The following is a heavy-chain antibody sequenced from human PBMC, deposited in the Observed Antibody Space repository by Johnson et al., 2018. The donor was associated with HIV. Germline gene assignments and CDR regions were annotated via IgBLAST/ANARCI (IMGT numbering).Heavy chain of an antibody. Sequence: QVQLVEAGGGVVQPGRSARLSRAASGLSLSSYGMEWVRQAPGNGQERVAAIWSDASNKHYADSVEGRFTISRDTSKNTLYLQMNSLRAEDTAVYYCARGSRYTYDNDDAYLLHAFDIWSQGTTVTVSS. CDR2: IWSDASNK. J-gene: IGHJ3*02. CDR1: GLSLSSYG. V-gene: IGHV3-33*01. CDR3: ARGSRYTYDNDDAYLLHAFDI. D-gene: IGHD3-22*01.